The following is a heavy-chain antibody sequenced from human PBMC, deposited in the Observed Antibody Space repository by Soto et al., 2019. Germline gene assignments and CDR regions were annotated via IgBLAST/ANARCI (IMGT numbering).Heavy chain of an antibody. Sequence: AGSLRLSCAASGFTFSSYAMSWVRQAPGKGLEWVSAISGGGGSTYYADSVKGRFTISRDNSKNTLYLQMNSLRAEDTAVYYCAKGPDYDILTGPPPFDYWGQGTLVTVSS. V-gene: IGHV3-23*01. J-gene: IGHJ4*02. CDR3: AKGPDYDILTGPPPFDY. CDR2: ISGGGGST. CDR1: GFTFSSYA. D-gene: IGHD3-9*01.